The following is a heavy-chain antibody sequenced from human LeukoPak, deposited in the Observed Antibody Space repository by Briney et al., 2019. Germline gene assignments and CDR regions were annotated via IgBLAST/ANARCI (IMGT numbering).Heavy chain of an antibody. D-gene: IGHD6-19*01. Sequence: GGSLRLSCAASGFTFSSYEMSWVRQAPGKGLEWVSYITSASTTYYADSVKGRFTISRDNAKNSVHLQMNSLRAEDTAVYYCAKDRIGVAAPKAYFDYWGQGTLVTVSS. CDR1: GFTFSSYE. J-gene: IGHJ4*02. CDR3: AKDRIGVAAPKAYFDY. CDR2: ITSASTT. V-gene: IGHV3-48*03.